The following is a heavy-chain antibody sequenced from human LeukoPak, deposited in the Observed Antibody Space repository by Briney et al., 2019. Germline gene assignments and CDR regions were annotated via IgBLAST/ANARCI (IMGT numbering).Heavy chain of an antibody. Sequence: ASVKVSCKPSGYTFTIYGISWVRQAPGQGLEWMGWISAYNGNTNYAQKLQGRVTMTTDTATSTAYMEVRSLRSDDTAVYYCARVYGSGSHFDYWGQGTLVTVSS. CDR1: GYTFTIYG. D-gene: IGHD3-10*01. J-gene: IGHJ4*02. V-gene: IGHV1-18*01. CDR2: ISAYNGNT. CDR3: ARVYGSGSHFDY.